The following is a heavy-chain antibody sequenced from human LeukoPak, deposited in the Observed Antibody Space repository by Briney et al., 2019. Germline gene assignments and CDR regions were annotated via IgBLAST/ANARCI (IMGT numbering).Heavy chain of an antibody. CDR1: GFAFSSYW. CDR3: ATGKGIQYLSFAY. J-gene: IGHJ4*02. CDR2: INSDGSTT. V-gene: IGHV3-74*01. Sequence: PGGSLRLSCAASGFAFSSYWMHWVRQAPGKGLVWVSRINSDGSTTSYADFVKGRFTISRDNAKDTLSLQMNSLRAEDTALYYCATGKGIQYLSFAYWGQGALVTVSS. D-gene: IGHD5-24*01.